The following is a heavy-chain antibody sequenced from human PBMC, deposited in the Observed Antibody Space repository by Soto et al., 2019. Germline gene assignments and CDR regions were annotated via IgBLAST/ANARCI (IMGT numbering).Heavy chain of an antibody. Sequence: SVKVSCKASGGTFSSYAISWVRRAPGQGLEWMGGIIPIFGTANYAQKFQGRVTITADKSTSTAYMELSSLRSEDTAVYYCARRFLAAADNWFDPWGQGTLVTVSS. CDR1: GGTFSSYA. CDR3: ARRFLAAADNWFDP. D-gene: IGHD2-15*01. J-gene: IGHJ5*02. CDR2: IIPIFGTA. V-gene: IGHV1-69*06.